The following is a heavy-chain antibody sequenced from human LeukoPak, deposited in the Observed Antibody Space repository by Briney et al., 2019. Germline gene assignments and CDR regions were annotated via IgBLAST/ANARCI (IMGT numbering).Heavy chain of an antibody. CDR2: ISASGAST. V-gene: IGHV3-23*01. CDR3: AKHCTGDCSLRWFDP. CDR1: GFTFSSYA. J-gene: IGHJ5*02. Sequence: GGSLRLSCAASGFTFSSYAMSWVRQAPGKSLEWVSLISASGASTYYPDSVKGRFTISRDNSKNTLFLQMSSLRAEDTAVYYCAKHCTGDCSLRWFDPWGQGTLVTVSS. D-gene: IGHD2-21*02.